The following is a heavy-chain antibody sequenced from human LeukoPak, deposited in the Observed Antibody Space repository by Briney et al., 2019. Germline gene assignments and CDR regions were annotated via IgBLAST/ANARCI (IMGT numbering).Heavy chain of an antibody. CDR2: TYYRSKWYN. Sequence: SQTLSLTCAISGDSVSNYTTAWNWIRQSPSRGLEWLGRTYYRSKWYNEYAVSVKSRITIDPDTSKNQFSLQQSSVTPEDTAVYYCARGYYCGSWGQGTLVTVSS. CDR3: ARGYYCGS. V-gene: IGHV6-1*01. CDR1: GDSVSNYTTA. J-gene: IGHJ4*02.